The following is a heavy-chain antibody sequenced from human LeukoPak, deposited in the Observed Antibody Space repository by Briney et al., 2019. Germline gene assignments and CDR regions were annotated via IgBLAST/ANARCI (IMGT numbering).Heavy chain of an antibody. J-gene: IGHJ6*03. D-gene: IGHD2/OR15-2a*01. CDR2: ISYDGSSK. V-gene: IGHV3-30*18. CDR3: AKAADQYYYSYFYYMDV. Sequence: GGSLRLSCAASGFTFSSYAMGWVRQAPGKGLEWVAVISYDGSSKDYADSVKGRFTISRDNSKNTLYLQMNSLRVEDTAVYYCAKAADQYYYSYFYYMDVWGKGTTVTVSS. CDR1: GFTFSSYA.